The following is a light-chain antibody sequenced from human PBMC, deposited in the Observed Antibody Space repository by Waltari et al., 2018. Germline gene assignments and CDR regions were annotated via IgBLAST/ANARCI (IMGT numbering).Light chain of an antibody. CDR3: QQSYSTPVT. Sequence: DIQMTQSPSSLSASVGDRVTIACRASQSIATYLNWYQQKPGKAPELLIYAASSLQSGVPSRFSGSGSGTDFTLTISSLQPEDFATYYCQQSYSTPVTFGQGTKVEI. V-gene: IGKV1-39*01. CDR1: QSIATY. CDR2: AAS. J-gene: IGKJ1*01.